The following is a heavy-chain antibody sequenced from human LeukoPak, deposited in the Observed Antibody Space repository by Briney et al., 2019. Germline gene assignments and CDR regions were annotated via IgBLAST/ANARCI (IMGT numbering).Heavy chain of an antibody. Sequence: GGSLRPSCAASGFTFSSYAMSWVRQAPGKGLEWVSSISGSGGSTYYADSVKGRFTISRDNSKNTLYLQMNGLRADDTAVYYCATSSGGYCSSTSCYAHYWGQGTLVTVSS. CDR3: ATSSGGYCSSTSCYAHY. D-gene: IGHD2-2*01. CDR2: ISGSGGST. J-gene: IGHJ4*02. CDR1: GFTFSSYA. V-gene: IGHV3-23*01.